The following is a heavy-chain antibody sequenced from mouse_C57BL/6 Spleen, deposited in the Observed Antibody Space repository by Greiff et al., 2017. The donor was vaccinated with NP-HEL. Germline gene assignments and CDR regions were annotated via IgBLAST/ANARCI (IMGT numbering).Heavy chain of an antibody. CDR1: GYTFTIYW. Sequence: QVQLQQPGAELVKPGASVKLSCKASGYTFTIYWIHWVKQRPGRGLEWIGRIDPSSGGTKYNEKFESKATLTVDKPSGTAYMQLSSLTSEDSAVDYCERYYYGSRGYAMDYWGQGTSVTVSS. D-gene: IGHD1-1*01. CDR3: ERYYYGSRGYAMDY. V-gene: IGHV1-72*01. J-gene: IGHJ4*01. CDR2: IDPSSGGT.